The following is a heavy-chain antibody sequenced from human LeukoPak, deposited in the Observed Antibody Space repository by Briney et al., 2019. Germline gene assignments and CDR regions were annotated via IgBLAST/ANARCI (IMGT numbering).Heavy chain of an antibody. D-gene: IGHD1-7*01. Sequence: GGSLRLSCAASGFSISSYEMSWVRQAPGKGLEWVLYISSRGSTIYYADSVKGRFTISRDNAKNSLYLRMNSLRAEDTAVYYCARVELVPYYYYMDVWGKGTTVTVSS. J-gene: IGHJ6*03. V-gene: IGHV3-48*03. CDR3: ARVELVPYYYYMDV. CDR1: GFSISSYE. CDR2: ISSRGSTI.